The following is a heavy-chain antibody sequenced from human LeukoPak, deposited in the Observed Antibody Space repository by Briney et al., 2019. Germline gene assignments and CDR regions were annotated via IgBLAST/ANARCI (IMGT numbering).Heavy chain of an antibody. Sequence: SETLSLTCTVSGGSVSSGNYYWSWIRQPPGKGLEWIGYIYYSGSTNYNPSLKSRVTISVDTSKNQFSLKLTSVTAADTAVYYCARDIYSSSWTAPYPWGQGTLVTVSS. CDR3: ARDIYSSSWTAPYP. D-gene: IGHD6-13*01. CDR1: GGSVSSGNYY. CDR2: IYYSGST. J-gene: IGHJ5*02. V-gene: IGHV4-61*01.